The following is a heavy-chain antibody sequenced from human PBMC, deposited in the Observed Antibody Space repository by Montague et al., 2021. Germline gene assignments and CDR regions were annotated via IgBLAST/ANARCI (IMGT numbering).Heavy chain of an antibody. CDR1: GFSFNVYG. V-gene: IGHV3-33*01. CDR3: ARDFRVGTYFDY. Sequence: SLRLSCAASGFSFNVYGMHWVRQAPGKGLEWVAVVGHDGNYEKYADSVRGRFIVSRDNSRTTLYLQLNSLRAVDTAVYYCARDFRVGTYFDYLGQGTLVTVSS. CDR2: VGHDGNYE. D-gene: IGHD1-26*01. J-gene: IGHJ4*02.